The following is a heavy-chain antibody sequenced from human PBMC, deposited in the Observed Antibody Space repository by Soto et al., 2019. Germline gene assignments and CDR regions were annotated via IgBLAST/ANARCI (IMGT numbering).Heavy chain of an antibody. J-gene: IGHJ6*02. CDR1: GFTFSSYA. CDR3: ARDTPRYYDFWSGNGYGMDV. V-gene: IGHV3-30-3*01. CDR2: ISYDGSNK. Sequence: GSLRLSCAASGFTFSSYAMHWVRQAPGKGLEWVAVISYDGSNKYYADSVKGRFTISRDNSKNTLYLQMNSLRAEDTAVYYCARDTPRYYDFWSGNGYGMDVWGQGTKVTVSS. D-gene: IGHD3-3*01.